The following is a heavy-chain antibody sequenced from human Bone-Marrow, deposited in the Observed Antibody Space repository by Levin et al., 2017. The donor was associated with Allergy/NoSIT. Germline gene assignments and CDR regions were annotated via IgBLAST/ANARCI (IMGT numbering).Heavy chain of an antibody. CDR1: GGTFSSYA. Sequence: AASVKVSCKASGGTFSSYAISWVRQAPGQGLEWMGGIIPIFGTANYAQKFQGRVTITADESTSTAYMELSSLRSEDTAVYYCARGRSGSYGSFDYWGQVTLVTVSS. CDR3: ARGRSGSYGSFDY. V-gene: IGHV1-69*13. D-gene: IGHD1-26*01. J-gene: IGHJ4*02. CDR2: IIPIFGTA.